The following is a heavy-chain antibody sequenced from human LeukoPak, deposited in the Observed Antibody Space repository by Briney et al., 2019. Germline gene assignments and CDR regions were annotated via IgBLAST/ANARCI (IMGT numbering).Heavy chain of an antibody. CDR3: ARLEGIAAAGY. CDR1: GGSISSSSYY. CDR2: IYYSGST. V-gene: IGHV4-39*01. Sequence: PSETLSLTCTVSGGSISSSSYYWGWIRQPPGKGLEWIGSIYYSGSTYYNPSLKSRVTISVDTSKNQFSLKLSSVTAADTAVYYRARLEGIAAAGYWGQGTLVTVSS. D-gene: IGHD6-13*01. J-gene: IGHJ4*02.